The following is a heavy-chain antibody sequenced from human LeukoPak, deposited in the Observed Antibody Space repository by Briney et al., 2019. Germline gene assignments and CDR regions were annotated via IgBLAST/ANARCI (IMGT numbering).Heavy chain of an antibody. CDR2: IDPNSGDT. CDR1: GHSFNAYY. V-gene: IGHV1-2*06. J-gene: IGHJ3*01. Sequence: ASVKVSFKASGHSFNAYYIHWVRQAPGQGLQWMGRIDPNSGDTKYTQKFQGRVSMTRDTSISTAYMELSRLTSDDTAVYYCATFTAPRNAFDLWGRGTMVTVSS. CDR3: ATFTAPRNAFDL. D-gene: IGHD3-16*01.